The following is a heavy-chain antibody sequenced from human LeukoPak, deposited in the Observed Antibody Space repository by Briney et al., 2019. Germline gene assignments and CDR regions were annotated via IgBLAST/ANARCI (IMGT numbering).Heavy chain of an antibody. Sequence: PSETLSLTCAVYGGSFSGYYWSWIRQPPGKGLEWIGEINHSGSTNYNPSLKSRVTMSVDTSKNQFSLKLSSVTAADTAVYYCAREEGDVTTLDYWGQGTLVTVSS. CDR1: GGSFSGYY. J-gene: IGHJ4*02. D-gene: IGHD4-17*01. CDR3: AREEGDVTTLDY. CDR2: INHSGST. V-gene: IGHV4-34*01.